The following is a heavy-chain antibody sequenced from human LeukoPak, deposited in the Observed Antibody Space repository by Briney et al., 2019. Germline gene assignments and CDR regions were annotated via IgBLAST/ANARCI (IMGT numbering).Heavy chain of an antibody. CDR1: GGSFSGYY. J-gene: IGHJ5*02. Sequence: SETLSLTCAVYGGSFSGYYWSWIRQPPGKGLEWIGEINHSGSTNYNPSLKRRVTISVDTSKNQFSLKLSSVTAADTAVYYCARGDSRESRNWFDPWGQGTLVTVSS. CDR2: INHSGST. V-gene: IGHV4-34*01. CDR3: ARGDSRESRNWFDP. D-gene: IGHD6-25*01.